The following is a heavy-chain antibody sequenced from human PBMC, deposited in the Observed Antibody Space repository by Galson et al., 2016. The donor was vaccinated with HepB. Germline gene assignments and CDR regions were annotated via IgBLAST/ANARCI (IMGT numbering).Heavy chain of an antibody. CDR1: GFTFSSYW. D-gene: IGHD6-13*01. V-gene: IGHV3-7*01. J-gene: IGHJ4*02. CDR2: ITQDGSEK. CDR3: ARDSRRKPYSSSQGGLLDY. Sequence: SLRLSCAASGFTFSSYWMSWVRQAPGKGLEWVANITQDGSEKYYVDSVKGRFTISRDNAKNSLFLQMNSLRAEDTAVYYCARDSRRKPYSSSQGGLLDYWGQGTLVTVSS.